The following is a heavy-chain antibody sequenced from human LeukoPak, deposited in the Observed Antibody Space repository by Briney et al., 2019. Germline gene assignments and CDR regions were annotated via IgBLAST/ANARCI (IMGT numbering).Heavy chain of an antibody. Sequence: VKVSCKASGGTFSSYAISWVRQAPGQGLEWMGRIIPILGIANYAQKFQGRVTITADKSTSTAYMELSSLRSEDTAVYYCARTLYSSSSGQPFDYWGQGTLVTVSS. D-gene: IGHD6-6*01. V-gene: IGHV1-69*04. J-gene: IGHJ4*02. CDR1: GGTFSSYA. CDR3: ARTLYSSSSGQPFDY. CDR2: IIPILGIA.